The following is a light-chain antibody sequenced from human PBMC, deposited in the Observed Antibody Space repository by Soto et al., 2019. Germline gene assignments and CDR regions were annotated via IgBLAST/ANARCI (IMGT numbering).Light chain of an antibody. CDR2: GAS. CDR3: QQYGSSYPWT. CDR1: QIVSSNY. V-gene: IGKV3-20*01. J-gene: IGKJ1*01. Sequence: EIVLTQSPGTLSLSPGERATLSCSASQIVSSNYLAWYQQKPGQAPRLLIYGASSRATGIPDRFSGSGSGTDFTLTIRRLEPEDFAVYYCQQYGSSYPWTFGQGTKVDIK.